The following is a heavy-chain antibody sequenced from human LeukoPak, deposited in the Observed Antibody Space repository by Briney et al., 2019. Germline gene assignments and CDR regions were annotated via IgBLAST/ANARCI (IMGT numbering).Heavy chain of an antibody. CDR2: INHSGST. Sequence: SETLSLTCAVYGGSFSGYYWSWIRQPPGKGLEWIGEINHSGSTNYNPSLKSRVTISVDTSKNQFSLKLSSVTAADTAVYYCARVQKRVRSKYSGYDSPRPSFDPWGQGTLVTVSS. J-gene: IGHJ5*02. V-gene: IGHV4-34*01. CDR1: GGSFSGYY. CDR3: ARVQKRVRSKYSGYDSPRPSFDP. D-gene: IGHD5-12*01.